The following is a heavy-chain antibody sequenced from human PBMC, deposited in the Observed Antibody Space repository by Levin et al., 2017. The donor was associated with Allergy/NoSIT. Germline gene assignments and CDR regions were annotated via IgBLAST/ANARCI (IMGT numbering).Heavy chain of an antibody. CDR2: ISDSGGST. CDR1: GFTFSSYA. V-gene: IGHV3-23*01. Sequence: GGSLRLSCAASGFTFSSYAMSWVRQAPGKGLEWVSAISDSGGSTYYADSVKGQFTISRDNSKNTLYLQKINLRAEDTAIYYCAKDGWQQPYYFDSWGQGTLVTVSS. D-gene: IGHD6-13*01. CDR3: AKDGWQQPYYFDS. J-gene: IGHJ4*02.